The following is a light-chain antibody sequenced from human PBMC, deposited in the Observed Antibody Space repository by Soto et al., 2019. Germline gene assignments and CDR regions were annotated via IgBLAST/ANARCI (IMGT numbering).Light chain of an antibody. CDR1: NIGSKS. CDR3: XVWDSSSDHVV. Sequence: SSELTQPPSVSVAPGKTARITCGGNNIGSKSVHWYQQKPGQAPVLVIYYDSDRPSGIPERFSGSNSGNTATLTISRVEAXXXXXXXXXVWDSSSDHVVFGGGTKLTVL. J-gene: IGLJ2*01. V-gene: IGLV3-21*04. CDR2: YDS.